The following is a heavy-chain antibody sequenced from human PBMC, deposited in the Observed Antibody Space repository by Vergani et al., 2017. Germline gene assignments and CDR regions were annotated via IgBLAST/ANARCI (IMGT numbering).Heavy chain of an antibody. J-gene: IGHJ4*02. Sequence: QVQLLQSGAAVRKPGASVKISCKASGYTFTAYYIHWVRQAPEQGLEWVGVISPDGFSTFYAQKFQGRVTITRDTSTSTVYVEVTSLRSDDTAVYYCAREPPLTGFFDYWGQGTLVTVSS. CDR2: ISPDGFST. CDR3: AREPPLTGFFDY. CDR1: GYTFTAYY. V-gene: IGHV1-46*03. D-gene: IGHD3-9*01.